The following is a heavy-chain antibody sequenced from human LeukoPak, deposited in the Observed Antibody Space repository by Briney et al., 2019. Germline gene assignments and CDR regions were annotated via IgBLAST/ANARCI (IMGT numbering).Heavy chain of an antibody. Sequence: GGSLRASCAASGFTFSSYEMNWVRQAPGKGLEWVSYISSSGSTIYYADSVKGRFTISRDNAKNSLYLQMNSLRAEDTAVYYCARGYSYGFWFDPWGQGTLVTVSS. CDR1: GFTFSSYE. CDR3: ARGYSYGFWFDP. D-gene: IGHD5-18*01. V-gene: IGHV3-48*03. CDR2: ISSSGSTI. J-gene: IGHJ5*02.